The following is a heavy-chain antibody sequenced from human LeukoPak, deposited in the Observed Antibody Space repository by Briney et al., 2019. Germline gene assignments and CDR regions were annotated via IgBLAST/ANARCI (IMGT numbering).Heavy chain of an antibody. J-gene: IGHJ6*02. Sequence: PGGSLRLSCAASGFTFSSYGMHWVRQAPGKGLEWVAVISYDGSNKYYADSVKGRFTISRDNSKNTLYLQMNSLSAEDTVVYYCAKDRIPAACTYYGMDVWGQGTTVTVSS. CDR1: GFTFSSYG. CDR3: AKDRIPAACTYYGMDV. V-gene: IGHV3-30*18. CDR2: ISYDGSNK. D-gene: IGHD6-13*01.